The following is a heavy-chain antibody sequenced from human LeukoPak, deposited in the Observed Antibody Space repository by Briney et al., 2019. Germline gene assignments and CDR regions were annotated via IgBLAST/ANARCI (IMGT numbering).Heavy chain of an antibody. V-gene: IGHV3-9*01. J-gene: IGHJ3*02. CDR3: ARPPYYAPNGYAFDI. D-gene: IGHD2-2*01. Sequence: GRSLRLSCAASGFTFDDYAMHWVRQAPGKGLEWVSGISWNSGSIGYADSAKGRFTISRDNSKNTLYLQMNSLRAEDTAVYYCARPPYYAPNGYAFDIWGQGTMVTVSS. CDR2: ISWNSGSI. CDR1: GFTFDDYA.